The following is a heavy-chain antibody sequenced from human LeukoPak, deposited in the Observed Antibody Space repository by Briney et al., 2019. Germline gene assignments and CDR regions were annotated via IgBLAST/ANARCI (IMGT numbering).Heavy chain of an antibody. CDR2: INPNSGGT. Sequence: ASVKVSCKASGYTFTGYYMHWVRQAPGQGLEWMGWINPNSGGTNYAQKFQGRVTMTRDTSISTAYMELSRLRSDDTAVYYCARDSYDILTGYSDYWGQGTLVTVSS. D-gene: IGHD3-9*01. V-gene: IGHV1-2*02. CDR3: ARDSYDILTGYSDY. J-gene: IGHJ4*02. CDR1: GYTFTGYY.